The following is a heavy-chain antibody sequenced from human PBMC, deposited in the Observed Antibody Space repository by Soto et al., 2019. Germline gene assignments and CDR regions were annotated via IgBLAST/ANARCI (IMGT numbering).Heavy chain of an antibody. V-gene: IGHV4-59*08. CDR1: GGSISNDY. D-gene: IGHD2-15*01. J-gene: IGHJ3*02. CDR3: ARAAGGGYCSGGSCYSRAFDI. CDR2: IYYTGST. Sequence: SETLSLTCTVSGGSISNDYWSWIRQPPGKGLEWIGYIYYTGSTNYNPALKSRVTISVDTSKNQFSLKLSSVTAADTAVYYCARAAGGGYCSGGSCYSRAFDIWGQGTMVTVSS.